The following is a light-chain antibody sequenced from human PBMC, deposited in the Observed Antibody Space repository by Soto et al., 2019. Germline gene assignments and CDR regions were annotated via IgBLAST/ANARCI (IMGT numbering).Light chain of an antibody. CDR2: DSS. Sequence: EIVLTQSPATLSLSPGERATLSCRASQSVSSYLAWSQQKPGQAPRLLIYDSSNRASGIPARFSGSGSGTDFNLTTSSLEPEDFAVYDGQQRNNWPAFTFGPGTKVDIK. CDR3: QQRNNWPAFT. J-gene: IGKJ3*01. CDR1: QSVSSY. V-gene: IGKV3-11*01.